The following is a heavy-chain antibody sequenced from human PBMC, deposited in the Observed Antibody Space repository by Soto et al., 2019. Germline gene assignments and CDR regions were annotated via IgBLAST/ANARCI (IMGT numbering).Heavy chain of an antibody. J-gene: IGHJ5*02. D-gene: IGHD3-10*01. CDR3: TRAPVLLWFGESYNWFDP. Sequence: TGGSLRLSCAASGFTFSSYCMHWVRQAPGKGLVWVSGINSGGSRTSYADSGKGRFTISRDNAKNTLYLQMNSLRAEDTAVYYCTRAPVLLWFGESYNWFDPWGQGTLVTVSS. V-gene: IGHV3-74*01. CDR2: INSGGSRT. CDR1: GFTFSSYC.